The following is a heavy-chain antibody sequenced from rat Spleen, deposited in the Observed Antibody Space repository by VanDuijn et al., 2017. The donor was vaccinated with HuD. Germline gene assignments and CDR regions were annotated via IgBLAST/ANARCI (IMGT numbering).Heavy chain of an antibody. V-gene: IGHV2-6*01. J-gene: IGHJ2*01. CDR1: GFSLTSYT. Sequence: QVQLKESGPGLVQPSQTLSLTCTVSGFSLTSYTVSWVRQPPGKGLEWIAAISSGGSTYYNSALKSRLSISRDTSKSQVFLKMNSLQTEDTAMHFCARLGADYWGQGVMVTVSS. D-gene: IGHD5-1*01. CDR2: ISSGGST. CDR3: ARLGADY.